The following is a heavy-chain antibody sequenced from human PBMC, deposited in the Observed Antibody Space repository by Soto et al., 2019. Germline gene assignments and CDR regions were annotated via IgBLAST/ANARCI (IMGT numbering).Heavy chain of an antibody. CDR1: GFRFSNNG. CDR2: ISYDGSKK. CDR3: AKDRVESGLGAIDY. D-gene: IGHD3-16*01. J-gene: IGHJ4*02. Sequence: QVQLVESGGGVVQPGRSLRLSCAASGFRFSNNGMHWIRQAPGKGLEWVAIISYDGSKKYYADSVKGRVTISSDNSKNTLYLEMNSLRVEDTAVYYCAKDRVESGLGAIDYWGQGTLVTVSS. V-gene: IGHV3-30*18.